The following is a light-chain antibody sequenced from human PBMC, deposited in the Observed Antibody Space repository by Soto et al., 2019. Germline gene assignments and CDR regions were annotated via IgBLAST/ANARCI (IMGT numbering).Light chain of an antibody. CDR3: QHYGGSPPNT. Sequence: EIVLTQSPGTLSLSPGERATLSCRASQSVSSTYLAWYQQRPGQAPRLLIYGASTRATGIPDRFSGSGSGTDFSLTISSLEPEDFAVYHCQHYGGSPPNTFGQGTKVDIK. CDR1: QSVSSTY. V-gene: IGKV3-20*01. J-gene: IGKJ2*01. CDR2: GAS.